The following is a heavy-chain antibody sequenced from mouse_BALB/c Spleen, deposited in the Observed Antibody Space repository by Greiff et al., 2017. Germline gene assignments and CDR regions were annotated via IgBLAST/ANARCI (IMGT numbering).Heavy chain of an antibody. J-gene: IGHJ2*01. CDR2: IWGDGST. D-gene: IGHD2-4*01. CDR3: ARASYYDYDVDYFDY. Sequence: QVQLQQSGPGLVAPSQSLSITCTVSGFSLTGYGVNWVRQPPGKGLEWLGMIWGDGSTDYNSALKSRLSISKDNSKSQVFLKMNSLQTDDTARYYCARASYYDYDVDYFDYWGQGTTLTVSS. V-gene: IGHV2-6-7*01. CDR1: GFSLTGYG.